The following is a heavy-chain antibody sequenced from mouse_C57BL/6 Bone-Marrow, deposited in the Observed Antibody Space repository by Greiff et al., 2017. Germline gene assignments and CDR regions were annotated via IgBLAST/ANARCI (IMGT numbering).Heavy chain of an antibody. V-gene: IGHV3-6*01. CDR1: GYSITSGYY. D-gene: IGHD1-1*01. CDR3: AREGGDYYGSADY. Sequence: EVQLVESGPGLVKPSQSLSLTCSVTGYSITSGYYWNWIRQFPGNKLEWMGYISYDGSNNYNPSLKNRISITRDTSKNQFFLKLNSVTTEDTATYYCAREGGDYYGSADYWGQGTTLTVSS. J-gene: IGHJ2*01. CDR2: ISYDGSN.